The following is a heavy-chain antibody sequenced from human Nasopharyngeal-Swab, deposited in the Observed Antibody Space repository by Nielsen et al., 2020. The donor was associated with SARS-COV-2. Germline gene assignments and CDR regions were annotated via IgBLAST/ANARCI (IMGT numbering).Heavy chain of an antibody. D-gene: IGHD5-18*01. Sequence: ASVKVSCKASGYTFTSYGISWVRQAPGQGLEWMGWISAYNGNTNYSQKFQGRVTITRDTSASTAYMELSSLRSEDTAVYYCAREGNRYSYLLFGYWGQGTLVTVSS. CDR2: ISAYNGNT. CDR3: AREGNRYSYLLFGY. J-gene: IGHJ4*02. CDR1: GYTFTSYG. V-gene: IGHV1-18*01.